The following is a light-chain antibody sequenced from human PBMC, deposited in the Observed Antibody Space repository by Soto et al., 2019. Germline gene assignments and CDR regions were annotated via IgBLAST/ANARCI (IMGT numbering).Light chain of an antibody. CDR2: SSY. CDR1: QGIITY. V-gene: IGKV1-39*01. CDR3: QQRSNPWT. Sequence: DIELTQSPSSRSASEGDSFTIXXRASQGIITYLNWYQQKPGKAPQXLIYSSYTLQSGVPSRFSGSGSGTDFTLTISSLEPEDFAVYYCQQRSNPWTFGQGTKVDIK. J-gene: IGKJ1*01.